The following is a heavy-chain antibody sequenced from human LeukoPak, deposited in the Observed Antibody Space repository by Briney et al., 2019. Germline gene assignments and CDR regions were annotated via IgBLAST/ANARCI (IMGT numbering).Heavy chain of an antibody. Sequence: GGSLRLSCAASGFTFSDYAMSWVRQAPGKGLEWVSTIGGGGDTTYYADSVKGRFTISRDNSKNTLYLQMNSLRAEDTAAYYCAYIVLGYCSAGSCFDYWGQGTLVTVSS. V-gene: IGHV3-23*01. CDR1: GFTFSDYA. D-gene: IGHD2-15*01. CDR2: IGGGGDTT. CDR3: AYIVLGYCSAGSCFDY. J-gene: IGHJ4*02.